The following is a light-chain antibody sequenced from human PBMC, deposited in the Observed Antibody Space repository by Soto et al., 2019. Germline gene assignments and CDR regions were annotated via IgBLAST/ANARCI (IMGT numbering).Light chain of an antibody. CDR1: QTTSPKY. CDR3: QQYGSSPAT. V-gene: IGKV3-20*01. CDR2: GAS. Sequence: IDLTQSPGTLSLSPGESATLSCRVSQTTSPKYVAWYQQKPGQAPRLLIYGASSRAIGIPDRFSGSGSGTDFTLTISSLEPEDFAVYYCQQYGSSPATFGQGTKVDIK. J-gene: IGKJ1*01.